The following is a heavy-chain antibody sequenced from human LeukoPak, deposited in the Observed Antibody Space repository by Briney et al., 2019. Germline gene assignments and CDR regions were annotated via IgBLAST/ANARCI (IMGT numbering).Heavy chain of an antibody. Sequence: GGSLRLSCAASGFSFSSYAMSWVRQAPGKGLEWVSSISGSGDNTYYAESVKGRFTISRDNSRNTLFLQMNSLRAEDTAVFYCAKRSGYTTGWFFDFWGQGTLVTVSS. CDR1: GFSFSSYA. J-gene: IGHJ4*02. CDR3: AKRSGYTTGWFFDF. CDR2: ISGSGDNT. D-gene: IGHD6-19*01. V-gene: IGHV3-23*01.